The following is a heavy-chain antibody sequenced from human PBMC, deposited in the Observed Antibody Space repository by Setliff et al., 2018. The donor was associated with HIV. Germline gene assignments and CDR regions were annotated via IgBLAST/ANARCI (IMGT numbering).Heavy chain of an antibody. D-gene: IGHD3-22*01. Sequence: PSETLSLTCTVSGASIARSDYFWAWIRQPPGKGLEYIGTLYYNGRTQYNASLKSRVTISVDTSKNQFSLKLNSVTAADTAVYYCGRHHDSDRSGDPDWFDPWGQGILVTVSS. CDR2: LYYNGRT. J-gene: IGHJ5*02. CDR3: GRHHDSDRSGDPDWFDP. CDR1: GASIARSDYF. V-gene: IGHV4-39*01.